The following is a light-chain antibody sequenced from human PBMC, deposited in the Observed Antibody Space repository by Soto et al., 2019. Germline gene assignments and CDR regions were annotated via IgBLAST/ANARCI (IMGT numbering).Light chain of an antibody. V-gene: IGKV1-39*01. CDR3: HQTYSIPYT. J-gene: IGKJ5*01. CDR1: QSIRSY. Sequence: DILMTQSPSSLSASVGHRVTITCLASQSIRSYLNWSQQKPGKAPKLLIYAASSLQSGVTSRFSGSGSGTDFTLTISSPQPEDFATYYCHQTYSIPYTFGQGTRLEIK. CDR2: AAS.